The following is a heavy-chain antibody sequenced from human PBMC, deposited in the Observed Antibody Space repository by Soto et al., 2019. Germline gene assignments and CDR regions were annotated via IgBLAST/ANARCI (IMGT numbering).Heavy chain of an antibody. CDR1: GGSVSSGSFY. CDR3: ARVPLDYSNSHYFDF. V-gene: IGHV4-61*01. J-gene: IGHJ4*02. Sequence: SETLSLTCTVSGGSVSSGSFYRSWIRQPPGKALEWIGFIYNNRSFNYNPSLKSRVTMSVDTSEHQFSLKLSSVTAADTAVYYCARVPLDYSNSHYFDFWGQGALVTVSS. CDR2: IYNNRSF. D-gene: IGHD6-6*01.